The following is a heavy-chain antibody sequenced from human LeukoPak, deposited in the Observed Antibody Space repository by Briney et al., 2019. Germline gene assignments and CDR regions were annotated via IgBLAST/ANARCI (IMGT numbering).Heavy chain of an antibody. D-gene: IGHD3-10*01. CDR1: GGSISSSGYY. J-gene: IGHJ4*02. CDR3: ARGSGSNDY. Sequence: KPSETLSLTCTVSGGSISSSGYYWGWIRQPPGKGLEWIGNIYYSGSTYYNPSLKSRVTISVDTSKNQFSLKLSSVTAADTAVYYCARGSGSNDYWGQGTLVTVSS. CDR2: IYYSGST. V-gene: IGHV4-39*01.